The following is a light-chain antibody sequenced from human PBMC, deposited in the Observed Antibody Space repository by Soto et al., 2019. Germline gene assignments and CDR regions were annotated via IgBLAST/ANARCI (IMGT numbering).Light chain of an antibody. CDR3: GSDVGSKSFV. V-gene: IGLV2-8*01. Sequence: QSALTQPPSASGSLGQSVTISCTGTSSDIGDYNYVSWYQQHAGKAPKLMIYEVSQRPSGVPDRFSGSKSGNTASLTVSGLQAEDEADYYCGSDVGSKSFVFGGGTKVTVL. J-gene: IGLJ3*02. CDR1: SSDIGDYNY. CDR2: EVS.